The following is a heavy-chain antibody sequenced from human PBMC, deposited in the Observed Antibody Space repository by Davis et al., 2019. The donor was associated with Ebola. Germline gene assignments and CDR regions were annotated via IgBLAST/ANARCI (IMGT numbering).Heavy chain of an antibody. V-gene: IGHV3-64D*06. CDR2: ISSNGGST. J-gene: IGHJ6*02. Sequence: PGGSLRLSCSASGFTFSSYAMHWVRQAPGKGLEYVSAISSNGGSTYYADSVKGRFTISRDNSKNTLYLQMSSLRAEDTAVYYCVKAVPYSNYPRQEYGMDVWGQGTTVTVSS. CDR3: VKAVPYSNYPRQEYGMDV. D-gene: IGHD4-11*01. CDR1: GFTFSSYA.